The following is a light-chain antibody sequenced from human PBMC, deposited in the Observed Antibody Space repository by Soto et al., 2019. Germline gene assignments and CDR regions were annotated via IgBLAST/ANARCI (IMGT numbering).Light chain of an antibody. CDR1: SSDVGGYNY. J-gene: IGLJ2*01. CDR2: DVS. CDR3: SSYTSSSTLVV. Sequence: QSALTQPASVSGSPGQSITISCTGTSSDVGGYNYVSWYQHHPGKAPNLMIYDVSNRPSGVSNRFSGSKSGNTASLTISGLQAEYEADYYCSSYTSSSTLVVLGGGTQLTVL. V-gene: IGLV2-14*03.